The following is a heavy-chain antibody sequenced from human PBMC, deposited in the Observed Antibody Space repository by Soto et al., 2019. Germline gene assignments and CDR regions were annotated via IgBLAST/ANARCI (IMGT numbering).Heavy chain of an antibody. V-gene: IGHV3-33*01. D-gene: IGHD3-9*01. CDR1: GFTFSSYG. CDR2: IWYDGSNK. Sequence: GGSLRLSCAASGFTFSSYGMHWVRQAPGKGLEWVAVIWYDGSNKYYADSVKGRFTISRDNSKNTLYLQMNSLRAEDTAVYYCARSPDIQYYFDYWGQGTLVTVSS. CDR3: ARSPDIQYYFDY. J-gene: IGHJ4*02.